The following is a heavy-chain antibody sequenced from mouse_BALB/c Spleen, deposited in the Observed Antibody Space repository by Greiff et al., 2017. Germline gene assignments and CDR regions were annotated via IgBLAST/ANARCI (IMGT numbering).Heavy chain of an antibody. CDR1: GYTFTDYN. J-gene: IGHJ2*01. Sequence: EVKLQESGPELVKPGASVKISCKASGYTFTDYNMHWVKQSHGKSLEWIGYIYPYNGGTCYNQKFKSKATLTVDNSSSTAYMELRSLTSEDSAVYYCARDDGYPYYFDYWGQGTTLTVSS. V-gene: IGHV1S29*02. D-gene: IGHD2-3*01. CDR2: IYPYNGGT. CDR3: ARDDGYPYYFDY.